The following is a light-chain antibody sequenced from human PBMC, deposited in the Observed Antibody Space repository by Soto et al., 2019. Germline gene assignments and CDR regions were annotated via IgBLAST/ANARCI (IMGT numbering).Light chain of an antibody. Sequence: QSVLTQAASLSGSPGQSITISCTGTSSDIGNYDFVSWYQHYPGKAPKLIIYEVTNRPSGVSDRFSGSKSGNTASLTISGLQAEDEADYYCSSYRSSGILVFGGGTKVTVL. CDR1: SSDIGNYDF. V-gene: IGLV2-14*01. J-gene: IGLJ3*02. CDR3: SSYRSSGILV. CDR2: EVT.